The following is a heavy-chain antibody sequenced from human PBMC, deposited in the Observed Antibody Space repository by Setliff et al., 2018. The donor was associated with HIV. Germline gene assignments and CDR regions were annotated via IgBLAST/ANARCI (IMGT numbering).Heavy chain of an antibody. CDR2: IFHTGST. CDR1: GDSISSGNW. V-gene: IGHV4-4*01. Sequence: TLSLTCAVSGDSISSGNWWSWVRQSPGKGLEWIGEIFHTGSTNYNPSLKSRVTISVDTSKNHFSLNVSSLTAADTALYFCARLMPNWDYFDYWGQGTQVTVSS. D-gene: IGHD2-2*01. J-gene: IGHJ4*02. CDR3: ARLMPNWDYFDY.